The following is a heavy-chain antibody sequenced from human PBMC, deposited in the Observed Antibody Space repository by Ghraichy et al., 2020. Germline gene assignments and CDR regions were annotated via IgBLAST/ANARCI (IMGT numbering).Heavy chain of an antibody. CDR2: INPNSGGT. D-gene: IGHD2-15*01. CDR3: ARDIVGDGGFDP. J-gene: IGHJ5*02. V-gene: IGHV1-2*02. CDR1: GYTFTGYY. Sequence: ASVKVSCKASGYTFTGYYMHWVRQAPGQGLEWMGWINPNSGGTNYAQKFQGRVTMTRDTSISTAYMELSRLRSDDTAVYYCARDIVGDGGFDPWGQGTLVTVSS.